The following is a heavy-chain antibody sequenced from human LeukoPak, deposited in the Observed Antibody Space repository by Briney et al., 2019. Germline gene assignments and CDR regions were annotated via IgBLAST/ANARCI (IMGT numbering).Heavy chain of an antibody. D-gene: IGHD3-22*01. J-gene: IGHJ5*02. CDR1: GYTFTSYR. Sequence: ASVKVSCKASGYTFTSYRISWVRQAPGQGLEWMGWISAYNGNTNYAQKLQGRVTMTTDTSTSTAYMELRSLRSDDTAVYYCARDTNYYDSSGLPSFDHWAQGTLVTVSS. CDR2: ISAYNGNT. CDR3: ARDTNYYDSSGLPSFDH. V-gene: IGHV1-18*01.